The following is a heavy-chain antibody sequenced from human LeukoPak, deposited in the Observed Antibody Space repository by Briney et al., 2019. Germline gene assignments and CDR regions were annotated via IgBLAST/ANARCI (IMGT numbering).Heavy chain of an antibody. D-gene: IGHD2-15*01. V-gene: IGHV3-48*03. CDR1: GFTFSSYA. CDR2: ISSSGSTI. J-gene: IGHJ4*02. Sequence: GGSLRLSCAASGFTFSSYAMSWVRQAPGKGLEWVSYISSSGSTIYYADSVKGRFTISRDNAKNSLYLQMNSLRAEDTAVYYCAREGPYCSGGSCYPPYFDYWGQGTLVTVSS. CDR3: AREGPYCSGGSCYPPYFDY.